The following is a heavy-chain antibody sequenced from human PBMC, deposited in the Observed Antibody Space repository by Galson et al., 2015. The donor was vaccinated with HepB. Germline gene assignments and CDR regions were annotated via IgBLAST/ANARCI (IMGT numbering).Heavy chain of an antibody. J-gene: IGHJ2*01. D-gene: IGHD3-22*01. Sequence: TLSLTCTVSGGSISSGGYYWSWIRQHPGKGLEWIGYIYYSGSTYYNPSLKSRVTISVDTSKNQFSLKLSSVTAADTAVYYCARDKGSSGYYSRRNKRNWYFDLWGRGTLVTVSS. CDR2: IYYSGST. V-gene: IGHV4-31*03. CDR1: GGSISSGGYY. CDR3: ARDKGSSGYYSRRNKRNWYFDL.